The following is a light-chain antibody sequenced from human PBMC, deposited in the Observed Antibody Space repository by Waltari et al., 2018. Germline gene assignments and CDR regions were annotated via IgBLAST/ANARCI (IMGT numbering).Light chain of an antibody. J-gene: IGKJ1*01. Sequence: DIVMTQSPDSLAVPLGETATINGKSSETILFNSNNKNYLAWYQQKAGQPPKLLVYWASTRESGVPDRFSGSGSGTDFTLTISSLQAEDVAVYYCQQYYTVSRTFGQGTRVEIK. CDR2: WAS. V-gene: IGKV4-1*01. CDR3: QQYYTVSRT. CDR1: ETILFNSNNKNY.